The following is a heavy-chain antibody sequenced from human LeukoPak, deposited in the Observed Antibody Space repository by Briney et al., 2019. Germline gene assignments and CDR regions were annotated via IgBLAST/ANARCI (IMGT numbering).Heavy chain of an antibody. CDR3: AKAPVGHCSGAFCYHFDS. CDR2: ISGDNPGT. V-gene: IGHV3-23*01. CDR1: GFTFGTYA. D-gene: IGHD2-15*01. Sequence: PGGSLRLSCAASGFTFGTYAMIWVRQTPGKGLEWVAAISGDNPGTYHANSVKGRFTISRDNSKNTLHLQMSGLRAEDTARYYCAKAPVGHCSGAFCYHFDSWGQGTLVTVSS. J-gene: IGHJ4*02.